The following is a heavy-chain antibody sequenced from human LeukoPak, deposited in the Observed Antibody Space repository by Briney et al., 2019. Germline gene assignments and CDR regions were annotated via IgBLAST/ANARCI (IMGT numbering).Heavy chain of an antibody. V-gene: IGHV3-21*01. J-gene: IGHJ5*02. Sequence: GGSLRLSCAASGFTFSSYSMNWVRQAPGKGLEWVSSISSSSSYIYYADSVKGRFTISRDNAKNSLYLQMNSLRAEDTAVYYCARDSLVGATSFRFDPWGQGTLVTVSS. CDR1: GFTFSSYS. CDR2: ISSSSSYI. D-gene: IGHD1-26*01. CDR3: ARDSLVGATSFRFDP.